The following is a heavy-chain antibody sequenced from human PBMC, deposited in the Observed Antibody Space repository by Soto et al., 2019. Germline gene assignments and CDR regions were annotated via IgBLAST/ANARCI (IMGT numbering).Heavy chain of an antibody. Sequence: GGSLRLSCAASGFTFSNAWMSWVRQAPGKGLEWVGRIKSKTDGGTTDYAAPVKGRFTISRDDSKNTLYLQMNSLKTEDTAVYYCTTERAARPKLRVDYWGQGTLVTVSS. V-gene: IGHV3-15*01. J-gene: IGHJ4*02. D-gene: IGHD6-6*01. CDR3: TTERAARPKLRVDY. CDR1: GFTFSNAW. CDR2: IKSKTDGGTT.